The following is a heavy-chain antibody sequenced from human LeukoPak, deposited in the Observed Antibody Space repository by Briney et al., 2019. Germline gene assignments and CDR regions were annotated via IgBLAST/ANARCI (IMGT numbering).Heavy chain of an antibody. Sequence: PGGSLRLSCAASGFTVSSYAMSWVRQAPGNGLEWVAFIRYDGSNKYYADSVKGRFTISRDNSKNTLYLQMNSLRAEDTAVYYCAVGATSYFDYWGQGTLVTVSS. CDR3: AVGATSYFDY. CDR2: IRYDGSNK. J-gene: IGHJ4*02. D-gene: IGHD1-26*01. CDR1: GFTVSSYA. V-gene: IGHV3-30*02.